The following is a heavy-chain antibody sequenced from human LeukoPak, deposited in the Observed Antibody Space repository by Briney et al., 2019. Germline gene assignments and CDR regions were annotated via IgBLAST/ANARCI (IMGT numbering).Heavy chain of an antibody. V-gene: IGHV1-69*13. Sequence: SVKVSCKASGYTFTSYGISWVRQAPGQGLEWMGGIIPIFGTANYAQKFQGRVTITADESTSTAYMELSSLRSDDTAVYYCAREADYWGQGTLVTVSS. CDR3: AREADY. J-gene: IGHJ4*02. CDR2: IIPIFGTA. CDR1: GYTFTSYG.